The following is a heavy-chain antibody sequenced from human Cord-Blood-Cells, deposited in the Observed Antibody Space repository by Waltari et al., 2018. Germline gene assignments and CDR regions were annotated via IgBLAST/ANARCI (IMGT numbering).Heavy chain of an antibody. J-gene: IGHJ4*02. CDR1: GYTFTGYY. Sequence: QVQLVQSGAEVKKPGASVKVSCKASGYTFTGYYMHWVRPAPGQGLEWMGWINPNSGGTNYAQKFQGRVTMTRDTSISTAYMEPSRLRSDDTAVYYCARDLSEVVIAIQYYWGQGTLVTVSS. V-gene: IGHV1-2*02. D-gene: IGHD2-21*01. CDR2: INPNSGGT. CDR3: ARDLSEVVIAIQYY.